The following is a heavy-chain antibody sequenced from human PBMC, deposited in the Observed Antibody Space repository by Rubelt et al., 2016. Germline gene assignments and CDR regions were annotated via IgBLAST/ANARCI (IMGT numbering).Heavy chain of an antibody. CDR2: ISGSGGST. CDR3: SWLQPAEHFHQ. J-gene: IGHJ1*01. D-gene: IGHD5-18*01. CDR1: GFTFSRYA. Sequence: SCAASGFTFSRYAMTWVRQVPGKGLEWVSGISGSGGSTYNADSVKGRLTISRDNSKNTLYLQMNSLRAEDTAVYHCSWLQPAEHFHQWGQGTLVTVSS. V-gene: IGHV3-23*01.